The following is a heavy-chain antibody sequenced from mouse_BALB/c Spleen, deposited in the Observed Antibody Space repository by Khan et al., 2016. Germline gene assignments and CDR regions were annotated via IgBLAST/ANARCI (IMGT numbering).Heavy chain of an antibody. D-gene: IGHD2-3*01. J-gene: IGHJ2*01. CDR1: GYAFSIYW. CDR3: AGSGDGYDY. CDR2: IYPGDGDT. Sequence: QVQLKQSGAELVRPGSSVKISCKASGYAFSIYWMNWVKQRPGQGLEWIGQIYPGDGDTDYNGKFKDKATLTADKSSSTAYMQLSSLTSEDSAVYFGAGSGDGYDYWGQGTTLTVSS. V-gene: IGHV1-80*01.